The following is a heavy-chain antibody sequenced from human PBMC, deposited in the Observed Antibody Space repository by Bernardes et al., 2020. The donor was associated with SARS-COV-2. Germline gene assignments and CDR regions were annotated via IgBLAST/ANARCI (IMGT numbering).Heavy chain of an antibody. CDR1: GGSISSGGYY. CDR2: IYYSGST. V-gene: IGHV4-31*03. CDR3: ARGIPQSITIFGVVIPGNWVDP. Sequence: SETLSLTCTVSGGSISSGGYYWIWIRQHPGKGLEWIGYIYYSGSTYYNPSLKSRVTISVYTSKNQFSLKLSSVTAADTAVYYCARGIPQSITIFGVVIPGNWVDPLGQGTRVTVSS. J-gene: IGHJ5*02. D-gene: IGHD3-3*01.